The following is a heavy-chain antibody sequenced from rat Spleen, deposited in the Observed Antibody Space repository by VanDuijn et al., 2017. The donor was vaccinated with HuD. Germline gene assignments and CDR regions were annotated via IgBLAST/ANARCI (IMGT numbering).Heavy chain of an antibody. Sequence: QVQLKESGPGLVQPSQTLSLTCTVSGFSLTSYSVHWVRQPPGKGLEWMGRMRYNGDTSYNSALKSRLNISRDTSKNQVFLKMNSLQTDDTGTYYCTRDGTTGLLAYVLDAWGQGVMVTVSS. J-gene: IGHJ2*01. CDR3: TRDGTTGLLAYVLDA. CDR2: MRYNGDT. CDR1: GFSLTSYS. V-gene: IGHV2-63*01. D-gene: IGHD1-11*01.